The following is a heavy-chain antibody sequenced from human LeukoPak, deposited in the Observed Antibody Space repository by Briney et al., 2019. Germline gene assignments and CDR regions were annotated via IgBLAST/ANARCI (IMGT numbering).Heavy chain of an antibody. D-gene: IGHD4-17*01. V-gene: IGHV3-23*01. CDR1: GFTFSTYA. CDR3: ANQANDYGALDY. CDR2: ISGSGGYT. Sequence: PGGSPRLSCAASGFTFSTYAMTWVRQAPGKGLEWVSAISGSGGYTYYVDSVKGRLTISRDNSKNTLYLQMNSLRAEDTAVYYCANQANDYGALDYWGQGTLVTVSS. J-gene: IGHJ4*02.